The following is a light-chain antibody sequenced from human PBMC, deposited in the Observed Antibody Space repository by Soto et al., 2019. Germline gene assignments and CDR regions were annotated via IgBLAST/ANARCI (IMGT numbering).Light chain of an antibody. J-gene: IGKJ5*01. V-gene: IGKV3-15*01. CDR1: QSVRTK. CDR2: GAS. Sequence: EIVMTQSPATLSVSPGEGATLSCRASQSVRTKLARYQQKAGQAPRLLIYGASTRATGVSDRFSGSGSGTEYTLTISSLQSEDFAVYYCQQYDTWPSITFGQGTRLEIK. CDR3: QQYDTWPSIT.